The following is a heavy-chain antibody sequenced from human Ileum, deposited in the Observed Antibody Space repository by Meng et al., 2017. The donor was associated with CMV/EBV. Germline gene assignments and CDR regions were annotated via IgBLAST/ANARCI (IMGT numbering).Heavy chain of an antibody. CDR1: GYTFTNYA. D-gene: IGHD3-3*01. J-gene: IGHJ4*02. Sequence: ASVKVSCKASGYTFTNYAINWVRQAPRQGLEWVGWISAHNANTNYARKFQDRVTMTTDTSTSTAYMELRSLTYDDTAVYYCERAPPVTLFGVDEDYWGQGTLVTVSS. V-gene: IGHV1-18*01. CDR2: ISAHNANT. CDR3: ERAPPVTLFGVDEDY.